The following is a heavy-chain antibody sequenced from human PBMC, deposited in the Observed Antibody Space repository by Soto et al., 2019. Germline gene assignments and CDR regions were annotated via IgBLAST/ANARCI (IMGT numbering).Heavy chain of an antibody. V-gene: IGHV4-39*01. CDR2: IYYSGST. J-gene: IGHJ4*02. CDR1: GGSISSSSYY. D-gene: IGHD1-7*01. Sequence: SETLSLTCTVSGGSISSSSYYWGWIRQPPGKGLEWIGSIYYSGSTYYNPSLKSRVTISVDTSKNQFSLKLSSVTAADTAVYYCASQNYVGLFDYWGQGTLVTVSS. CDR3: ASQNYVGLFDY.